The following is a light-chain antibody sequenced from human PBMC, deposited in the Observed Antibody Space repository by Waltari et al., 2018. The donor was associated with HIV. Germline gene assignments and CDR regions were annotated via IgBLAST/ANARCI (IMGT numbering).Light chain of an antibody. CDR3: QQYHKWPET. J-gene: IGKJ2*01. Sequence: EILMTQSPATLSVSPGGGGTLSCRASQTVHSNLAWFQQKPGQAPRLLIYAASTRATDIPDRFSASGSGTEFTLTISSLQYEDFAVYFCQQYHKWPETFGQGTKLEIK. CDR2: AAS. CDR1: QTVHSN. V-gene: IGKV3-15*01.